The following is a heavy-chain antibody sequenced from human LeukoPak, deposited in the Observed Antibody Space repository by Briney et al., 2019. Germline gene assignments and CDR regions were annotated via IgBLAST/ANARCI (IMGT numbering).Heavy chain of an antibody. V-gene: IGHV3-23*01. Sequence: GGSLRLSCAASGFTFSSYAMTWVRQAPGKGLEWVSSNSVNGGTTYYADSVKGRFTISRDSSKNTLYLQMNSLRAEDTAVYYCVKGGGNVRRYFEYWGQGTLVTVSS. CDR3: VKGGGNVRRYFEY. D-gene: IGHD4-23*01. CDR1: GFTFSSYA. CDR2: NSVNGGTT. J-gene: IGHJ4*02.